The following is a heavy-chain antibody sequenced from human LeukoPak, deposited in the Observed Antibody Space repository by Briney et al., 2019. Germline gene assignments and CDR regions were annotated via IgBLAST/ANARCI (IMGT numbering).Heavy chain of an antibody. CDR3: ARAERANYYGSGSYYLDY. D-gene: IGHD3-10*01. V-gene: IGHV3-9*01. J-gene: IGHJ4*02. Sequence: GGSLRLSCAASGFTFDDYAMHWVRQAPGKGLEWVSGISWNSGSIGYADSVKGRFTISRDNSKNTLYLQMNSLRAEDTAVYYCARAERANYYGSGSYYLDYWGQGTLVTVSS. CDR2: ISWNSGSI. CDR1: GFTFDDYA.